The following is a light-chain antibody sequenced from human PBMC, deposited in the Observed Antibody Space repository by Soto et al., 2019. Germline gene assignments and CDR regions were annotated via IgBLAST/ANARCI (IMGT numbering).Light chain of an antibody. CDR1: QSVSSY. CDR3: QQRSNWPSAT. CDR2: DAS. Sequence: EIVLTQSPATLSLSPGERATLSCRASQSVSSYLAWYQQKPGQAPRLLIYDASNRATGIPARFSGSGSGTDFTLTMSSLEPEDFAVYYCQQRSNWPSATFGGGTKVEIK. V-gene: IGKV3-11*01. J-gene: IGKJ4*01.